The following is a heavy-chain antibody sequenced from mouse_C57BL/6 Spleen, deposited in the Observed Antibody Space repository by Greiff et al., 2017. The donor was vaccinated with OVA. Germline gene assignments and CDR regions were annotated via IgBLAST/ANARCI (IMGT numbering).Heavy chain of an antibody. CDR3: ARPAVVAKALWYFDV. V-gene: IGHV1-64*01. Sequence: QVQLQQPGAELVKPGASVKLSCKASGYTFTSYWMHWVKQRPGPGLEWIGMIHPNSGSTNYNEKFKSKATLTVDKSSSTAYMQLSSLTSEDSAVYYCARPAVVAKALWYFDVWGTGTTVTVSS. CDR1: GYTFTSYW. J-gene: IGHJ1*03. CDR2: IHPNSGST. D-gene: IGHD1-1*01.